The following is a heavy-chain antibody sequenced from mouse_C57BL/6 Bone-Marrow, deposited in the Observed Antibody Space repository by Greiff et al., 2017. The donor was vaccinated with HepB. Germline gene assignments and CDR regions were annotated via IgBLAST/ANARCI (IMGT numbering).Heavy chain of an antibody. CDR1: GYTFTSYW. D-gene: IGHD1-1*01. CDR2: IYPGSGST. J-gene: IGHJ3*01. Sequence: QVQLQQPGAELVKPGASVKMSCKASGYTFTSYWITWVKQRPGQGLEWIGDIYPGSGSTNYNEKFKSKATLTVDTSSSTAYMQLSSLTSEDSAVYYCARGCYGSSPAWFAYWGQVTLVTVSA. V-gene: IGHV1-55*01. CDR3: ARGCYGSSPAWFAY.